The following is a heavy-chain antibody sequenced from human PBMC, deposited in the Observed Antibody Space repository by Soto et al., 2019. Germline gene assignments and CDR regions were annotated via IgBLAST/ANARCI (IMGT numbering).Heavy chain of an antibody. CDR3: ARLYYGGSRSLYYYGMDV. J-gene: IGHJ6*02. Sequence: PGESLKISCKGSGYSFTSYWIGWVRQMPGKGLEWMGIIYPGDSDTRYSPSFQGQVTISADKSISTAYLQWSSLKASDTAMYYCARLYYGGSRSLYYYGMDVWGQGTTVTVSS. CDR2: IYPGDSDT. D-gene: IGHD4-17*01. CDR1: GYSFTSYW. V-gene: IGHV5-51*01.